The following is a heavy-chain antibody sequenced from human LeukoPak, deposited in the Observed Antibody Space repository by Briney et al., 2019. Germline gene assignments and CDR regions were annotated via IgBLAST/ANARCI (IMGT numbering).Heavy chain of an antibody. CDR1: GYTFTSYY. CDR2: INPSGGST. V-gene: IGHV1-46*01. J-gene: IGHJ4*02. CDR3: ARDPPYCSSTSCYGRNKFDY. D-gene: IGHD2-2*01. Sequence: GASVKVSCKASGYTFTSYYMHWVRQAPGQGLEWMGTINPSGGSTSYAQKFQGRVTMTRDTSTSTVYMELSSLRSEDTAVYYCARDPPYCSSTSCYGRNKFDYWGQGTLVTVSS.